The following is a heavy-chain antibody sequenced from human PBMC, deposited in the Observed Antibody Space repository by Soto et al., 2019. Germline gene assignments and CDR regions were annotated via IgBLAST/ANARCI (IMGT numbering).Heavy chain of an antibody. V-gene: IGHV4-59*12. CDR1: GGSISSYY. CDR3: AREVRRYYPRYYYYYMAV. CDR2: IYYSGST. J-gene: IGHJ6*03. Sequence: PSETLSLTCTVSGGSISSYYWSWIRQPPGKGLEWIGYIYYSGSTNYNPSLKSRVTISVDTSKNQFSLKLSSVTAADTAVYYCAREVRRYYPRYYYYYMAVWGKGTSVTVSS. D-gene: IGHD2-21*01.